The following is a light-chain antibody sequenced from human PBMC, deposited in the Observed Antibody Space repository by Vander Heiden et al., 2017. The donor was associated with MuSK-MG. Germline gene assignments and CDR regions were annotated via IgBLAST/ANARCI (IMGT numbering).Light chain of an antibody. CDR1: QGNCSY. J-gene: IGKJ1*01. V-gene: IGKV1-8*01. CDR3: QQYYSSPPT. CDR2: AGS. Sequence: IRMTHSPSSFSASTGHRLTLTSRACQGNCSYLALYQQTPGTAPTPPLYAGSSLQGGVQSRFSGSGSGIDFTMTSSCMQSEELATYNSQQYYSSPPTFGQGTKVEIK.